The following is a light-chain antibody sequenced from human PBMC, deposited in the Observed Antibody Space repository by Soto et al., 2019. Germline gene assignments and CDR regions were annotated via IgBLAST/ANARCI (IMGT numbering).Light chain of an antibody. J-gene: IGKJ1*01. CDR3: QQYGSSPWT. CDR1: QSVSSSY. V-gene: IGKV3-20*01. Sequence: EIVLTQSPGTLSLSPGERATLSCRASQSVSSSYLAWYQQKPGQAPRLLIYGASSRATGIPDRFSGSGSGTDFTLTISRLEPEGFAVYYCQQYGSSPWTFGEGT. CDR2: GAS.